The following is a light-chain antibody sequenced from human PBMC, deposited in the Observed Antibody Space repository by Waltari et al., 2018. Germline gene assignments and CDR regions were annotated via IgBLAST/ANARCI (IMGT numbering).Light chain of an antibody. CDR2: GVS. Sequence: QSALTQPASVSGSPGQSIAISCTGTSSDVGGSNYVSCYQQYPGKGPKLLISGVSDRPSGISDRFSGSKSGNTASLTISGLQAEDEADYYCSSYSTINTRVFGPGTKVTVL. J-gene: IGLJ1*01. CDR1: SSDVGGSNY. CDR3: SSYSTINTRV. V-gene: IGLV2-14*01.